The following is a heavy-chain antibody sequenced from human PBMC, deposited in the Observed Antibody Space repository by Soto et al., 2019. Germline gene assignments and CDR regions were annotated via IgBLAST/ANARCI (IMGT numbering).Heavy chain of an antibody. V-gene: IGHV4-59*12. J-gene: IGHJ4*02. CDR1: GGSISSYY. D-gene: IGHD2-2*01. CDR3: AGGRIGTRRDY. Sequence: PSETLSLTCTVSGGSISSYYWSWIRQPPGKGLEWIGYIYYSGSTNYNPSLKSRVTISVDRSKNQFSLKLSSVTAADTAVYYCAGGRIGTRRDYWGQGTLVTVSS. CDR2: IYYSGST.